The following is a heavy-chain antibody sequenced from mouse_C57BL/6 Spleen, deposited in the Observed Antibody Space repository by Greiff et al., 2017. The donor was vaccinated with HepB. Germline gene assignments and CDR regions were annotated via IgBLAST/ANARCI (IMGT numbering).Heavy chain of an antibody. Sequence: QVQLKQSGAELAKPGASVKLSCKASGYTFTSYWMHWVKQRPGQGLEWIGYINPSSGYTKYNQKFKDKATLTADKSSSTAYMQLSSLTYEDSAVYYCATRYYGSSWFAYWGQGTLVTVSA. CDR3: ATRYYGSSWFAY. D-gene: IGHD1-1*01. V-gene: IGHV1-7*01. J-gene: IGHJ3*01. CDR1: GYTFTSYW. CDR2: INPSSGYT.